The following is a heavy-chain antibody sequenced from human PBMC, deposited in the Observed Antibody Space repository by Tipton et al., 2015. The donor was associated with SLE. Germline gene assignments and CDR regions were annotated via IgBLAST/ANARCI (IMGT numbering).Heavy chain of an antibody. D-gene: IGHD6-19*01. J-gene: IGHJ4*02. CDR1: GGSFSGSH. CDR3: ARGPFQRWPPGAY. V-gene: IGHV4-34*01. Sequence: TLSLTCAVYGGSFSGSHWTWIRQPPGQGLEWIGEVADTGSPNYNPSLKSRVTISLDTSKSQFSPILNSLTAADTAVYYCARGPFQRWPPGAYWGQGTLVTVSS. CDR2: VADTGSP.